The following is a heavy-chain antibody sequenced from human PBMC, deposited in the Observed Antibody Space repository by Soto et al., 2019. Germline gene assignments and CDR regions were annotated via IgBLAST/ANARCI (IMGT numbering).Heavy chain of an antibody. CDR2: IVPIFGTT. Sequence: QAQLVQSGAELKKPGSSVKVSCKASGGNFSSYAISWLRQAPGQGLEWMGGIVPIFGTTNYAQKFKGRLMITADESTTTAYMELSSLRFDDEAVYYCAGARGVSWSTWFDPWGQGSPVTVSS. CDR1: GGNFSSYA. CDR3: AGARGVSWSTWFDP. D-gene: IGHD6-13*01. J-gene: IGHJ5*02. V-gene: IGHV1-69*01.